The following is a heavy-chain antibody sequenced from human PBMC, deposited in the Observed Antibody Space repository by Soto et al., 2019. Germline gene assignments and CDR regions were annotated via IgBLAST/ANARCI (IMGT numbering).Heavy chain of an antibody. J-gene: IGHJ4*02. CDR1: GFTFSSYG. Sequence: LRLSCAASGFTFSSYGMHWVRQAPGKGLEWVAVIWYDGSNKYYADSVKGRFTISRDNSKNTLYLQMNSLRAEDTAVYYCARDFFYYDSSGSIGSWGQGTLVTVSS. CDR2: IWYDGSNK. CDR3: ARDFFYYDSSGSIGS. V-gene: IGHV3-33*01. D-gene: IGHD3-22*01.